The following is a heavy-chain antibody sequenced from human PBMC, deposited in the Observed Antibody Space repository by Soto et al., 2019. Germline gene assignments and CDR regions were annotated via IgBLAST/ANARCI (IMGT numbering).Heavy chain of an antibody. CDR3: AKSEDILTPFDY. D-gene: IGHD3-9*01. CDR1: GFTFSSYA. V-gene: IGHV3-23*01. CDR2: INGGGVNT. J-gene: IGHJ4*02. Sequence: HPGGSLRLSCAASGFTFSSYALSWVRQAPGKGLEWVSSINGGGVNTYHADSVKGRFTISRDNSKNTLYMQLNRVRAEDTAIYYCAKSEDILTPFDYWGQGTLVTVSS.